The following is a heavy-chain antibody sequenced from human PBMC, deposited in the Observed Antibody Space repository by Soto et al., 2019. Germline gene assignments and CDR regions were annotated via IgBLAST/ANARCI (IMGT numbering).Heavy chain of an antibody. Sequence: EVQLLESGGGLVQPGGSLRLSCAASGFTFSSYAMSWVRQAPGKGLEWVSAISGSGGSTYYADSVKGRFTISRDNSKNPLYLQMNSLRAEDTAVYYCAKSFPYYDFWSGYSFDYWGQGTLVTVSS. D-gene: IGHD3-3*01. J-gene: IGHJ4*02. CDR1: GFTFSSYA. CDR2: ISGSGGST. V-gene: IGHV3-23*01. CDR3: AKSFPYYDFWSGYSFDY.